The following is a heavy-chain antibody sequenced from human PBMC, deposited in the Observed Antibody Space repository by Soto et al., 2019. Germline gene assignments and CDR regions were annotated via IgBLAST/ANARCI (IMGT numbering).Heavy chain of an antibody. CDR2: ISGYKCNT. Sequence: QVQLVQSGAEVKKPGASVKVSCKASGYIFTSYGISWVGQAPGQGLEWMGWISGYKCNTNYAQNFQGRVTMTTDTSTSTAYMELRSLRSDDTAVYYCARYLYPGFPETIYYYGMDVWGQGTTVTVSS. J-gene: IGHJ6*02. CDR1: GYIFTSYG. D-gene: IGHD1-7*01. CDR3: ARYLYPGFPETIYYYGMDV. V-gene: IGHV1-18*01.